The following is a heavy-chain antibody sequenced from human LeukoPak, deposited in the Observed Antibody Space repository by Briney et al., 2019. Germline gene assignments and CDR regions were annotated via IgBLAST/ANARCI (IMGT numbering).Heavy chain of an antibody. CDR2: IYYSGST. J-gene: IGHJ4*02. D-gene: IGHD3-10*01. V-gene: IGHV4-59*01. CDR1: GGSISSYY. Sequence: SETLSLTCTVSGGSISSYYWSWLRQPPGKGLEWIGYIYYSGSTNYNPSLKSRVTISVDTSKNQFSLKLSSVTAADTAVYYCARDAGSGSLSQFDYWGQGTLVTVSS. CDR3: ARDAGSGSLSQFDY.